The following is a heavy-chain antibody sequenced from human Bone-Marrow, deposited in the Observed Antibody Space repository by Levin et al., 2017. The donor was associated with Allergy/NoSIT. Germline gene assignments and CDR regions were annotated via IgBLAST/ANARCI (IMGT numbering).Heavy chain of an antibody. CDR1: GFAFSLSF. CDR3: AKDIITIFGVVMNYYGMDG. J-gene: IGHJ6*02. CDR2: ISYDGSNK. D-gene: IGHD3-3*01. V-gene: IGHV3-30*18. Sequence: GESLKISCAASGFAFSLSFLNWVRQAPGNGLDWVAVISYDGSNKFYADSVKGRFTISRDPSKNTLYLQMNSLRAEDTAVYYCAKDIITIFGVVMNYYGMDGWGQGTTVTVSS.